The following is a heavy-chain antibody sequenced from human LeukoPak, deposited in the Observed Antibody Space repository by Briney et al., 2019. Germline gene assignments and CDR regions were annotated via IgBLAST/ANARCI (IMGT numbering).Heavy chain of an antibody. J-gene: IGHJ1*01. Sequence: SETLSLTCTVSGGSISGSSYYWGWIRQPPGKGLEWIGSIYYSGSTYYNPSLKSRVTISVDTSKNQFSLKLSSVTAADTAVYYCARVARYFQHWGQGTLVTVSS. CDR1: GGSISGSSYY. V-gene: IGHV4-39*01. CDR2: IYYSGST. CDR3: ARVARYFQH.